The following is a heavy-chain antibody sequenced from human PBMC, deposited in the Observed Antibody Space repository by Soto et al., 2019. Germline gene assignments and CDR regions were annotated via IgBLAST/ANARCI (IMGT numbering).Heavy chain of an antibody. Sequence: SETLSLTCAVSGGSISSGGYSWSWVRQPPGKGLEWIGYIYYSGSTYYNPSLKSRVTISVDTSKNQFSLKLSSVTAADTAVYYCARDTPPRYGSGSYDYHYYGMDVWGQGTTVTVSS. J-gene: IGHJ6*02. CDR2: IYYSGST. D-gene: IGHD3-10*01. V-gene: IGHV4-31*11. CDR1: GGSISSGGYS. CDR3: ARDTPPRYGSGSYDYHYYGMDV.